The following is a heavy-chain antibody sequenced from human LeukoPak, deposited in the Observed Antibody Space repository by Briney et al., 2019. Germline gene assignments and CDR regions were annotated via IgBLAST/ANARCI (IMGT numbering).Heavy chain of an antibody. Sequence: ASVRVSCKASGDTFTSYGISWVRQAPGQGLEWMGWISAYNGNTNYAQKLPGRVTMTADTSTSTAYMELRSLRSDDTAVYYCARYSSSSYVAFDIWGQGTMVTVSS. D-gene: IGHD6-13*01. V-gene: IGHV1-18*01. CDR3: ARYSSSSYVAFDI. CDR2: ISAYNGNT. J-gene: IGHJ3*02. CDR1: GDTFTSYG.